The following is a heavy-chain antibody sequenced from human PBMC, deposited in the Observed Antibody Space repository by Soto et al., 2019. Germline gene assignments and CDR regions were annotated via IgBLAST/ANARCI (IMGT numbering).Heavy chain of an antibody. D-gene: IGHD6-19*01. V-gene: IGHV1-69*13. CDR3: ARTGYSSGWSLDY. Sequence: SVKVSCKASGGTFSSYAISWVRQAPGQGLEWMGGIIPIFGTANYAQKFQGRVTITADESTSTAYMELSSLRSEDTAVYYCARTGYSSGWSLDYWGQGTLVTVSS. CDR2: IIPIFGTA. CDR1: GGTFSSYA. J-gene: IGHJ4*02.